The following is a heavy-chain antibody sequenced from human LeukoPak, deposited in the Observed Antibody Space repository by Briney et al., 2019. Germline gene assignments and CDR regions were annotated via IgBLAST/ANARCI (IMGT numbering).Heavy chain of an antibody. CDR2: VYHIGTT. Sequence: SETLSLTCTVSGGSIKSPTSYWSWIRQPPGKGLEWIGNVYHIGTTSYNSSLKSRVSISVDTSKNQFPLEMASVTPEDTALYYCARNTTSSPWFDPWGQGTLVIVSS. D-gene: IGHD6-6*01. V-gene: IGHV4-61*01. CDR3: ARNTTSSPWFDP. J-gene: IGHJ5*02. CDR1: GGSIKSPTSY.